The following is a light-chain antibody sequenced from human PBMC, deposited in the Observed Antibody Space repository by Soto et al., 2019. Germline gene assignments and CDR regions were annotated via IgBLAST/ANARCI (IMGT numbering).Light chain of an antibody. CDR3: CSYAGTTTPAV. J-gene: IGLJ7*01. CDR1: SSDVGIYDL. Sequence: QSALTQPASVSGSPGQSITISCTGTSSDVGIYDLVSWYQQLPGKAPKLMIFEVNKRPSGVSNRFSGSKSGNTASLTISGLPAEDEADYYCCSYAGTTTPAVFGGGTQLTVL. CDR2: EVN. V-gene: IGLV2-23*02.